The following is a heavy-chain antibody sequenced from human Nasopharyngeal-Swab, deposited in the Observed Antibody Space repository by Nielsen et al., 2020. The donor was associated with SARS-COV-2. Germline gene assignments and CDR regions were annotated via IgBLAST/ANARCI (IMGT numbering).Heavy chain of an antibody. J-gene: IGHJ3*02. Sequence: GSLRLSCTVSGFPISTYYWSWIRQPPGKGLEWIAYVFYSGTTMYNPSLKSRVTISVDTSENQFSLRLSSVTAADTAVYYCARLKDLQGAFDIWGQGTLVTVS. D-gene: IGHD5-24*01. CDR1: GFPISTYY. CDR3: ARLKDLQGAFDI. CDR2: VFYSGTT. V-gene: IGHV4-59*13.